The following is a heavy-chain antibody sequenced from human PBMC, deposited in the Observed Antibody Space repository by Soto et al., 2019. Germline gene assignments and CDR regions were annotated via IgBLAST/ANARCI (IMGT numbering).Heavy chain of an antibody. CDR3: GSGIGGDFEYYFDL. D-gene: IGHD2-21*02. CDR1: GVSSSTGGYD. CDR2: IYYSGRT. V-gene: IGHV4-31*03. Sequence: SETLSLTCPLSGVSSSTGGYDCSWIRQHPGKVLDWIGDIYYSGRTYYNPSLKSRVILSVDTSKNHFSLQLRSVSAADSVRYYCGSGIGGDFEYYFDLWGQGALGTLPS. J-gene: IGHJ4*02.